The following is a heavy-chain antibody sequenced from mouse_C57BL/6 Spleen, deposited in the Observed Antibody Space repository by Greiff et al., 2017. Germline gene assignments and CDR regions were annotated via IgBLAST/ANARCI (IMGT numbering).Heavy chain of an antibody. CDR1: GYTFTSYW. D-gene: IGHD3-2*02. J-gene: IGHJ3*01. V-gene: IGHV1-55*01. CDR3: ARSGSSGYVLAY. CDR2: IYPGSGST. Sequence: VQLQQPGAELVKPGASVKMSCKASGYTFTSYWITWAKQRPGQGLEWIGDIYPGSGSTNYNEKFKSKATLTVDTSSSTAYMQLSSLTSEDSAVYYCARSGSSGYVLAYWGQGTLVTVSA.